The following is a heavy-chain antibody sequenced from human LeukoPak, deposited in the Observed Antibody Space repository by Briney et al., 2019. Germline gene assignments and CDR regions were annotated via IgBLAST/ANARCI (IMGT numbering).Heavy chain of an antibody. CDR2: LNHSGST. CDR3: ASLRERSYYARGFDY. CDR1: GGSFSGYY. V-gene: IGHV4-34*01. Sequence: SETLSLTCAVYGGSFSGYYWSWIRQPPGKGLEWIGELNHSGSTNYNPSLKSRVTISVDTPKNQFSLKLSSVTAADTAVYHCASLRERSYYARGFDYWGRGTLVTVSS. D-gene: IGHD1-26*01. J-gene: IGHJ4*02.